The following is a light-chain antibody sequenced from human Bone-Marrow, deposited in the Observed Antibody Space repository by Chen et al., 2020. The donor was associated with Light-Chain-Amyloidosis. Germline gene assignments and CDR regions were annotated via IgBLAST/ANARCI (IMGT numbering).Light chain of an antibody. Sequence: TQSPDTLSVSPGQTVTLACRSSQSVDTSLAWYQHISGLPPRLLIYGASIRATGIPARFCGSGSGAEFTLTISSLQSEYCAVYYCQQYQTCPPLTFGGGTKVEIK. J-gene: IGKJ4*01. CDR2: GAS. V-gene: IGKV3D-15*01. CDR1: QSVDTS. CDR3: QQYQTCPPLT.